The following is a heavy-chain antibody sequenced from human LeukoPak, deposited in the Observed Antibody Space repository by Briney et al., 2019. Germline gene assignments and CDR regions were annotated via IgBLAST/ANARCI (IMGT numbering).Heavy chain of an antibody. CDR1: GFTFSSYW. CDR2: INSDGSST. D-gene: IGHD1-26*01. V-gene: IGHV3-74*01. J-gene: IGHJ4*02. CDR3: AKNGWEGATKVYVVS. Sequence: GGSLRLSCAASGFTFSSYWMHWVRQAPGKGLVWVSRINSDGSSTTYADSVKGRFTISRDNVKNTLYLQMNSLRAEDTAVYYCAKNGWEGATKVYVVSWGQGTLVTVSS.